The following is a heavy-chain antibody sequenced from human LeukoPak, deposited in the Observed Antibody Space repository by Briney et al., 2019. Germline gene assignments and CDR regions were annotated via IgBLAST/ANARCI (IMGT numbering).Heavy chain of an antibody. Sequence: PGGSQRLSCAASGFTFRLYSMNWVRQAPGKGLEWLSYIRSTDGAIAYADSVKGRFTISRDDAKNSLYLQMNSLRDEDTAVYYCARDRDWAFDYWGQGTLISVSS. J-gene: IGHJ4*02. CDR3: ARDRDWAFDY. CDR1: GFTFRLYS. CDR2: IRSTDGAI. V-gene: IGHV3-48*02. D-gene: IGHD3-9*01.